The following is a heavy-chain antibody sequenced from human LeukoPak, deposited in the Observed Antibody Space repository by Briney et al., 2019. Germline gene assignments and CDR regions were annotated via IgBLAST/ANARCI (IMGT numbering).Heavy chain of an antibody. CDR3: ARGVPPGSYHFDY. V-gene: IGHV3-33*01. CDR2: IWYDGSNK. CDR1: GFTFSSYG. Sequence: PGGSLRLSRAASGFTFSSYGMHWVRQAPGKGLEWVAVIWYDGSNKYYADSVKGRFTISRDNSKNTLYLQMNSLRAEDTAVYYCARGVPPGSYHFDYWGQGILVTVSS. D-gene: IGHD3-10*01. J-gene: IGHJ4*02.